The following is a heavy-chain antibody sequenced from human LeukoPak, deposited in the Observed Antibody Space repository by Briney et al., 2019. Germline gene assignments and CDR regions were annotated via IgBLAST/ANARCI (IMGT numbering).Heavy chain of an antibody. D-gene: IGHD6-19*01. CDR2: IYHSGST. V-gene: IGHV4-30-2*01. CDR1: GGSISSGGYS. CDR3: ARGLAAAAVAGLGY. Sequence: PSQTLSLTCAVSGGSISSGGYSWSWIRQPPGKGLEWIGYIYHSGSTYYNPSLKSRVTISVDRSKNQFSLKLSSVTAADTAVYYCARGLAAAAVAGLGYWGQGTLVTVSS. J-gene: IGHJ4*02.